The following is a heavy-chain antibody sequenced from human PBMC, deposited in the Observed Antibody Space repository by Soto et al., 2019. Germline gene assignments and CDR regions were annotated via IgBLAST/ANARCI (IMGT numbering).Heavy chain of an antibody. V-gene: IGHV3-33*01. J-gene: IGHJ5*02. CDR2: IWYDGSNK. D-gene: IGHD6-13*01. CDR3: AREWEIAAAGNRNWFDP. CDR1: GFTFSSYG. Sequence: QVQLVESGGGVVQPGRSLRLSCAASGFTFSSYGMHWVRQAPGKGLEWVAVIWYDGSNKYYADSVKGRFTISRDKSKNTLYLQMNSLRADDTAVYYCAREWEIAAAGNRNWFDPWGQGTLVTVSS.